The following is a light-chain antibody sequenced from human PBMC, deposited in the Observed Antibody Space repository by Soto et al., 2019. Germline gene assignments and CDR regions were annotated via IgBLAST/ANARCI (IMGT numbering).Light chain of an antibody. J-gene: IGKJ5*01. V-gene: IGKV3-20*01. CDR2: GAT. CDR3: QQYGSFPIT. CDR1: QSVSSD. Sequence: EIILTQSPATLSVSSGEEAPPSCRASQSVSSDLAWYQQKHGQAPRLLIDGATSRATGIPDRCSGSGSGTDFTLTISRLEPEDVAVYYCQQYGSFPITLGQGTRLEIK.